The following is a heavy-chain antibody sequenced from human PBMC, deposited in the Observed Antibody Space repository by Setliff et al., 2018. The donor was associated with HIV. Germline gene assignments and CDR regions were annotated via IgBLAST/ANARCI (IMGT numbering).Heavy chain of an antibody. CDR1: GGSIGSHY. Sequence: PSETLSLTCSVSGGSIGSHYWSWIRQPPGKGLEWIGYIYNSGNYNPSLKSRVIMAVDTSKNEFSLKLSSVTAADTAVYYCARVFPHPYGNSWFDTWGQGILGTSPQ. CDR2: IYNSG. V-gene: IGHV4-59*11. CDR3: ARVFPHPYGNSWFDT. J-gene: IGHJ5*02. D-gene: IGHD3-16*01.